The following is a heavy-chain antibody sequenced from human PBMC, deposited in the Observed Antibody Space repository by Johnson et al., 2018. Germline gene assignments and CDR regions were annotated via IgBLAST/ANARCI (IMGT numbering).Heavy chain of an antibody. J-gene: IGHJ3*02. D-gene: IGHD3-22*01. CDR3: ARAIEASDAFDI. V-gene: IGHV1-69*09. CDR1: GGTFSSYT. Sequence: QVQLVQSGAEVKKXGSSVKVXCKASGGTFSSYTISWVRQAPGQGLEWMGRIIPILDIANYAQKFQGRVTITADESTSTAYMELSSLRSEDTAVYYCARAIEASDAFDIWGQGTMVTVSS. CDR2: IIPILDIA.